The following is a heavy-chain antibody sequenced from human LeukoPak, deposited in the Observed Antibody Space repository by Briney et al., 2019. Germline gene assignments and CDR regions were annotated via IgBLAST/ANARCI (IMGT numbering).Heavy chain of an antibody. CDR3: ARVPYCSGGSCNYYYYYGMDV. CDR1: GGSLSGYY. D-gene: IGHD2-15*01. V-gene: IGHV4-34*01. J-gene: IGHJ6*02. Sequence: SETLSLTCAVDGGSLSGYYWSWIRHPPGRWLGWIGEINHSGSTNYNPSLKSRVTISVDTSKNQFSLKLSSVTAADTAVYYCARVPYCSGGSCNYYYYYGMDVWGQGTTVTVSS. CDR2: INHSGST.